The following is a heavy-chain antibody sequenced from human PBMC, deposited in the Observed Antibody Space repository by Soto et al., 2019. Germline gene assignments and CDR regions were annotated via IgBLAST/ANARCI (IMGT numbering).Heavy chain of an antibody. V-gene: IGHV1-18*01. Sequence: QVQLVQSGAEVKKLGASVKVSCKASGYTFTNYGISWVRQAPGQGLEWMGWISAYNGDTSYAQNLQGRVTMTSDTSTSTAYMELRSLRSDDTAVYFCAKDPRSYCPTGLCPNPYYFDYWGQGTLVTVSS. CDR1: GYTFTNYG. CDR2: ISAYNGDT. J-gene: IGHJ4*02. CDR3: AKDPRSYCPTGLCPNPYYFDY. D-gene: IGHD2-8*01.